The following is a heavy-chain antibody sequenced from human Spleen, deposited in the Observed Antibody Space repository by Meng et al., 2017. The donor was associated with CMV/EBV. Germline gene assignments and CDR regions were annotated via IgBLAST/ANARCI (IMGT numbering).Heavy chain of an antibody. CDR3: ARVVSGRYAFDI. V-gene: IGHV1-2*02. J-gene: IGHJ3*02. CDR2: INPNSGGT. D-gene: IGHD1-26*01. Sequence: ASVKVSCKASGYNFTGYYMHWVRQAPGQGLEWMGWINPNSGGTNYAQKFQGRVTMTGDTSITTAYMELSRLRSDDMAVYYCARVVSGRYAFDIWGQGTMVTVSS. CDR1: GYNFTGYY.